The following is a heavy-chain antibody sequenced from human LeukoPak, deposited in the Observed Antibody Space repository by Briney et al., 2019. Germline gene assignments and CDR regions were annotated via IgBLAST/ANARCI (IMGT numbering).Heavy chain of an antibody. Sequence: QPGGSLRLSCAASGFPFHDHDMYWVRQTPGEGLEWVALISHGGGKEHYAESVKGRFTISRDNSRNTVYLQMSSLRSDDTAIYYCAKTLDGFWPQFDFWGQGTLLTVSS. D-gene: IGHD5-24*01. V-gene: IGHV3-30*18. CDR2: ISHGGGKE. CDR1: GFPFHDHD. CDR3: AKTLDGFWPQFDF. J-gene: IGHJ4*02.